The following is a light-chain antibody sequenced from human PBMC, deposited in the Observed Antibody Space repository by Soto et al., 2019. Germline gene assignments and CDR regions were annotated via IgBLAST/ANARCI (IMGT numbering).Light chain of an antibody. Sequence: QSALTQPPSASGSPGQSVTISCTGTSSDVGGYNYVSWYQQHPGNAPKLMIYEVSKRPSGVPDRFSGSKSGNAASLTVSGLHAEEEADYYCTSYAGSNNLVFGTGTKLTVL. CDR3: TSYAGSNNLV. CDR1: SSDVGGYNY. CDR2: EVS. J-gene: IGLJ1*01. V-gene: IGLV2-8*01.